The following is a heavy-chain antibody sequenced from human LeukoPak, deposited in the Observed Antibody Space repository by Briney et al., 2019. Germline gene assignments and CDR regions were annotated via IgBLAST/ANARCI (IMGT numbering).Heavy chain of an antibody. CDR2: ISSSSSYI. CDR3: ARDPEGATTPES. J-gene: IGHJ4*02. D-gene: IGHD1-26*01. CDR1: GFTSSSYS. Sequence: GGSLRLSCAASGFTSSSYSMNWVRQAPGKGLEWVSSISSSSSYIYYADSVKGRFTISRDNAKNSLYLQMNSLRAEDTAVYFCARDPEGATTPESWGQGTLVTVSS. V-gene: IGHV3-21*01.